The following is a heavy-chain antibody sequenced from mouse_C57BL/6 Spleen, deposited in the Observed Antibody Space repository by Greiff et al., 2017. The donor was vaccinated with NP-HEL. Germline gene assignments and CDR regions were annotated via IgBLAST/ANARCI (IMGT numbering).Heavy chain of an antibody. Sequence: QVQLQQSGAELVRPGTSVKMSCKASGYTFTNYWIGWAKQRPGHGLEWIGDIYPGGGYTNYNEKFKGKATLTADKSSSTAYMQFSSLTSEDSAIYYCARAGTGYFDVCGTGTTVTVSS. J-gene: IGHJ1*03. D-gene: IGHD4-1*01. CDR2: IYPGGGYT. CDR1: GYTFTNYW. CDR3: ARAGTGYFDV. V-gene: IGHV1-63*01.